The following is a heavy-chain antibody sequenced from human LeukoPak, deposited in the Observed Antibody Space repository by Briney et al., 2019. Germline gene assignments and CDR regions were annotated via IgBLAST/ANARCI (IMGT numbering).Heavy chain of an antibody. J-gene: IGHJ6*02. CDR1: GYTLTDFC. CDR3: ATDHSVFGGSYYYYYGMDV. V-gene: IGHV1-24*01. Sequence: GSSVKLSRKVSGYTLTDFCKYWVRQAPGQGLEWMGGFDPEDGETTYEQKFQSRLTMTEDTSTNTAYTKLSSLRTEDTAVYYCATDHSVFGGSYYYYYGMDVWGQGTTVTVSS. D-gene: IGHD1-26*01. CDR2: FDPEDGET.